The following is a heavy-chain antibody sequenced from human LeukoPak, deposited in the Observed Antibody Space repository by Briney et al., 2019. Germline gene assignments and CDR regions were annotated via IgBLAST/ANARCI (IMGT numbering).Heavy chain of an antibody. J-gene: IGHJ6*04. V-gene: IGHV3-7*01. CDR1: GFTFSSLG. D-gene: IGHD5-12*01. CDR3: ARGHIGMDV. Sequence: GGSLRLSCPASGFTFSSLGMHWVRQAPGKGLEWVANIKQDGSEKNYVDSVEGRFTIPRDNAKNSLDLQMNRLRAEDTAVYYCARGHIGMDVWGKGTTVTVSS. CDR2: IKQDGSEK.